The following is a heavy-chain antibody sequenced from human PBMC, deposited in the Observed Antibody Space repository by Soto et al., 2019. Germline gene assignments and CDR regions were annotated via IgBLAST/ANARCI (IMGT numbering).Heavy chain of an antibody. CDR3: AKDPSPLFCSGGSCYYSYFDY. CDR2: ISYDGSNK. D-gene: IGHD2-15*01. J-gene: IGHJ4*02. V-gene: IGHV3-30*18. Sequence: GGSLRLSCAASGFTFSSYGMHWVRQAPGKGLEWVAVISYDGSNKYYADSVKGRFTISRDNSKNTLYLQMNSLRAEDTAVYYCAKDPSPLFCSGGSCYYSYFDYWGQGTLVTVSS. CDR1: GFTFSSYG.